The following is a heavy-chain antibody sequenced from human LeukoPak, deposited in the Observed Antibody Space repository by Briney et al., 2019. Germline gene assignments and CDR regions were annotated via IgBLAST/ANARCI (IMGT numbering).Heavy chain of an antibody. CDR2: IYYSGST. Sequence: SETLSLTCTVSGGSISSSRYYWGWIRQPTGKGLEWVGSIYYSGSTYYNPSLKSRVTISVDTSKNQFSLKLSSVTAADTAVYYCARGLAVDHKIKDYWGQGTLVTVSS. J-gene: IGHJ4*02. V-gene: IGHV4-39*07. D-gene: IGHD6-19*01. CDR3: ARGLAVDHKIKDY. CDR1: GGSISSSRYY.